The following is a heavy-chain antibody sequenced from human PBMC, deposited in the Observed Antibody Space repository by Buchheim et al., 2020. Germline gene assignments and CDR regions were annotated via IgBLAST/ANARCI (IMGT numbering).Heavy chain of an antibody. J-gene: IGHJ6*03. D-gene: IGHD6-6*01. CDR2: INSDGSST. Sequence: EVQLVESGGGLVQPGGSLRLSCEVSGFTFSSYWMHWVRQAPGKELVWVSRINSDGSSTSHADSVKGRFTISRDNAKNTLFLQMNSLRVEDMAVYYCARDGRIAARASSYYYYMDVWGKGTT. CDR3: ARDGRIAARASSYYYYMDV. V-gene: IGHV3-74*01. CDR1: GFTFSSYW.